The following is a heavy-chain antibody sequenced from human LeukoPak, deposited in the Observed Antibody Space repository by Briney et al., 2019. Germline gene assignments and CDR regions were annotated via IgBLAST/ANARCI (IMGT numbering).Heavy chain of an antibody. CDR2: ISGSGGST. Sequence: GSLRLSCAASGFTFSSYAMSWVRQAPGKGLEWVSAISGSGGSTYYADSVKGRFTISRDNSKNTLYLQMNSLRAEDAAVYYCAKDRPPYYYDSSGYYFDYWGQGTLVTVSS. CDR3: AKDRPPYYYDSSGYYFDY. V-gene: IGHV3-23*01. CDR1: GFTFSSYA. D-gene: IGHD3-22*01. J-gene: IGHJ4*02.